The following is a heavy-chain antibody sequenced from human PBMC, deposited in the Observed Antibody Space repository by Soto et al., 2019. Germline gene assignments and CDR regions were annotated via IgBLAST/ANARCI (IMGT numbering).Heavy chain of an antibody. V-gene: IGHV3-74*01. CDR1: GFTFNNFW. J-gene: IGHJ4*01. Sequence: EVQLVESGGGLVQPGGSLRLSCAASGFTFNNFWMYWFRQTPEKGLVWVSGINSDGTTTIYADSVKGRFTISRDNAKNTLYLHMNSLPVEDTAIYYCVRDIRWGHGTLVTVSS. CDR3: VRDIR. CDR2: INSDGTTT.